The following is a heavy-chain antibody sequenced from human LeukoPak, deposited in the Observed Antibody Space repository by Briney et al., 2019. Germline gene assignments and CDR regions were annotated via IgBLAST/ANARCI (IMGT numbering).Heavy chain of an antibody. CDR3: ASYAVAGAYYFDY. Sequence: ASVKVSCKASGGTFNSYAISWVRQAPGQGLEWMGGIIPIFGTTNYAQKFQGRVTITADESTSTAYMELSSLRSEDTAVYYCASYAVAGAYYFDYWGQGTLVTVSS. CDR1: GGTFNSYA. CDR2: IIPIFGTT. D-gene: IGHD6-19*01. J-gene: IGHJ4*02. V-gene: IGHV1-69*13.